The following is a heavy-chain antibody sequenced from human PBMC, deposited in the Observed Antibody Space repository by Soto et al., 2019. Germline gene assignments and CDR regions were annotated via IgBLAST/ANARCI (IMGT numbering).Heavy chain of an antibody. CDR2: IHHSGNT. D-gene: IGHD6-6*01. CDR1: GGSISSSDW. CDR3: ARDPPGRIAEQLVSSSWYFDV. J-gene: IGHJ2*01. Sequence: QVQLQESGPGLVKPSATLSLTCGVSGGSISSSDWWSWVRQPLGKGLEWIGEIHHSGNTNYNPSLKSRVIISVDNSKNHLSLKLRSVTAADTAVYYCARDPPGRIAEQLVSSSWYFDVWGRGTLVTVTS. V-gene: IGHV4-4*02.